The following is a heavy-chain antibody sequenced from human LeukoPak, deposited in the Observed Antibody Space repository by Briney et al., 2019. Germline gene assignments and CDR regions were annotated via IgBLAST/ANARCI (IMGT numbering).Heavy chain of an antibody. Sequence: SETLSLTCTVSGGSISSSGYYWGWIRQPPGKGLEWIASIYYSGSTYYNPSLKSRVTISVDTSKNQLSLKLSSLTAADTAVYYCARHEYSRSYYGLSWFDPWGQGTLVTVSS. J-gene: IGHJ5*02. D-gene: IGHD1-26*01. CDR1: GGSISSSGYY. CDR2: IYYSGST. V-gene: IGHV4-39*01. CDR3: ARHEYSRSYYGLSWFDP.